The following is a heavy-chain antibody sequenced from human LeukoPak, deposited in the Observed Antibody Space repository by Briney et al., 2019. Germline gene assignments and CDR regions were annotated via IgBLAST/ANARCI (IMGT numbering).Heavy chain of an antibody. D-gene: IGHD6-19*01. J-gene: IGHJ4*02. CDR1: GITFSSYS. CDR3: AKVGYSSGWYVGPFDY. V-gene: IGHV3-21*01. CDR2: ISSSSSYI. Sequence: GALRLSCAASGITFSSYSMNWVRQAPGKGLEWVSSISSSSSYIYYADSVKGRFTISRDNAKNSLYLQMNSLRAEDTAVYYCAKVGYSSGWYVGPFDYWGQGTLVTVSS.